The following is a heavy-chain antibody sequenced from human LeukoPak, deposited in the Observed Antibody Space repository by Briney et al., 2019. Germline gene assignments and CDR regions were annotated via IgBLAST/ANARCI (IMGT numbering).Heavy chain of an antibody. CDR2: ISSSSSYI. CDR1: GFTFSSYG. J-gene: IGHJ5*02. CDR3: ARDAPGYCSSTSCYPFDP. D-gene: IGHD2-2*03. V-gene: IGHV3-21*01. Sequence: PGGSLRLSCAASGFTFSSYGMNWVRQAPGKGLEWVSSISSSSSYIYYADSVKGRFTISRDNAKNSLYLQMNSLRAEDTAVYYCARDAPGYCSSTSCYPFDPWGQGTLVTVSS.